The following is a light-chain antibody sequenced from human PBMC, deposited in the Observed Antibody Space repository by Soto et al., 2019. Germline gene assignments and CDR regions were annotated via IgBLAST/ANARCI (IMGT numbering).Light chain of an antibody. CDR2: DVS. V-gene: IGLV2-14*03. J-gene: IGLJ1*01. CDR3: SSYASSSPYV. Sequence: QSVLTQPASVSGSPGQSITISCTGTSSDVGGYDYVSWYQQHPGKAPKLIIYDVSDRPSGVSSRFSGSKSGNTASLTISGLQAEDEADYYCSSYASSSPYVFGSGTKVTVL. CDR1: SSDVGGYDY.